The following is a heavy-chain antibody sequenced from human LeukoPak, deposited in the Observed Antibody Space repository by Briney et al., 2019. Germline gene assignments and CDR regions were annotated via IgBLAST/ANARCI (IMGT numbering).Heavy chain of an antibody. CDR3: AREPGFWSGYNY. CDR1: GFTFSSYA. J-gene: IGHJ4*02. Sequence: PGGSLRLSCAASGFTFSSYAMNWVRQAPGKGLEWVSYISSSGSTIYYADSVKGRFTISRDNAKNSLYLQMNSLRAEDTAVYYCAREPGFWSGYNYWGQGTLVTVSS. V-gene: IGHV3-48*03. CDR2: ISSSGSTI. D-gene: IGHD3-3*01.